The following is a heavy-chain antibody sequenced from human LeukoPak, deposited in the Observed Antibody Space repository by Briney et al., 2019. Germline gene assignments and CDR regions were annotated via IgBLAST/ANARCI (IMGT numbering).Heavy chain of an antibody. D-gene: IGHD3-10*01. Sequence: WPGGSLTLSCAASGFTFNDYGMTWVRQAPGKGLEWVSGLNWNGDITQYADSVKGRFTISRDNAKNSVYLQMDSLSAEDTAFYYCARGYGAGNYRRPFYGMDVWGQGTTVTVSS. J-gene: IGHJ6*02. CDR3: ARGYGAGNYRRPFYGMDV. V-gene: IGHV3-20*04. CDR1: GFTFNDYG. CDR2: LNWNGDIT.